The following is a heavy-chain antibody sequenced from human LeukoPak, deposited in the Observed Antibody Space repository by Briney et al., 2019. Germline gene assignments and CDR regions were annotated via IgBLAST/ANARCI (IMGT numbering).Heavy chain of an antibody. D-gene: IGHD3-16*01. V-gene: IGHV3-7*03. CDR2: IKQDGSEK. CDR1: GFTFSSYW. Sequence: PGGSLRLSCAASGFTFSSYWMSWVRQAPGKGLEWVANIKQDGSEKYYVDSVKGRFTISRDNSKNTLYLQMNGLRAEDTALYYCARDRLGAMLFFDSWGQGTLVTVSS. J-gene: IGHJ4*02. CDR3: ARDRLGAMLFFDS.